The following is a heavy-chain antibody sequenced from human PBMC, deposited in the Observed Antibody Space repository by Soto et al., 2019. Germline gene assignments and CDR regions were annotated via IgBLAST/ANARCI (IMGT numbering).Heavy chain of an antibody. J-gene: IGHJ4*02. CDR3: ARREIKGPIDD. CDR2: IYYSGTT. D-gene: IGHD1-26*01. V-gene: IGHV4-28*01. CDR1: GYSISSSNW. Sequence: SETLSLTCAVSGYSISSSNWWGWIRQPPGKGLEWIGYIYYSGTTYYNPSLKSRVTMSVETSKNQFSLKLTSVTAVDTAVYYCARREIKGPIDDWGQGTLVTVSS.